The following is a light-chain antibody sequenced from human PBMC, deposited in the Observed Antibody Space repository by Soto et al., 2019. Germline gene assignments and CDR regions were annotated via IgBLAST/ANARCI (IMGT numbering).Light chain of an antibody. Sequence: ILLTQSPASLSVSVGDRVTITCRASQGISSYLAWYQQKPGKAPTLLIYAASTLPSGIPSRFSGSGSGTDFTLTISSLQPEDFATYYCQQLNSYPYTFGQGTKLEIK. V-gene: IGKV1-9*01. CDR1: QGISSY. CDR2: AAS. CDR3: QQLNSYPYT. J-gene: IGKJ2*01.